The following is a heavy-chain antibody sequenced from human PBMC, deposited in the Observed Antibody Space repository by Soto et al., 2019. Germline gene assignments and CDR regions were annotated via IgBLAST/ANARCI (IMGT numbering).Heavy chain of an antibody. D-gene: IGHD3-10*01. CDR2: VHHSWGS. V-gene: IGHV4-59*08. CDR3: ARQGFGPLHGLVDV. J-gene: IGHJ6*02. CDR1: GGSISSYY. Sequence: QVQLQESGPGLVKPSETLSLSCTVSGGSISSYYWSWFRQSPGKRMEWIGYVHHSWGSSYNPSLQRRGALALDTAKSQFSLKVTSVTTTDTALYYCARQGFGPLHGLVDVWGQGTTVTVSS.